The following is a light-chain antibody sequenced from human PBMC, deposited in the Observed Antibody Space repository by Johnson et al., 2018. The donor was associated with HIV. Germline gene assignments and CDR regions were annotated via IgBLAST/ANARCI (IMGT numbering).Light chain of an antibody. Sequence: QLVLTQPPSVSAAPGQKVTISCSGSSSNIGNNYVSWYQQLPGTAPKLLIYENNKRPSGIPDRFSGSTSGTSATLGITGLQTGDEADYYCGTWDSSLSADVFGTGTKVTVL. CDR2: ENN. CDR1: SSNIGNNY. CDR3: GTWDSSLSADV. J-gene: IGLJ1*01. V-gene: IGLV1-51*02.